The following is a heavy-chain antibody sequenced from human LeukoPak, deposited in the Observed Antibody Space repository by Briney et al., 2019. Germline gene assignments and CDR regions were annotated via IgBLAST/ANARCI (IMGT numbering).Heavy chain of an antibody. CDR2: ISGSGGST. CDR1: GFTFSSYA. J-gene: IGHJ3*02. D-gene: IGHD2-2*01. V-gene: IGHV3-23*01. Sequence: PGGSLRLSCAASGFTFSSYAMSWVRQAPGKGLEWVSAISGSGGSTYYADSVKGRFTISRDNSKNTLYLQMNSLRAEDTAVYYCAKALLGYCSSTSCPEAFDIWGQGTMVTVSS. CDR3: AKALLGYCSSTSCPEAFDI.